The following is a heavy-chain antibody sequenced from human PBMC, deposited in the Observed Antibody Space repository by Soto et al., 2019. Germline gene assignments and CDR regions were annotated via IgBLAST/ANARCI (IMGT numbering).Heavy chain of an antibody. J-gene: IGHJ5*01. V-gene: IGHV5-51*01. CDR3: ARNLGFGYSSHWYEGWFDS. D-gene: IGHD6-19*01. CDR2: IYPGDSGT. Sequence: GESLKISCRGSGYSFDTYWTGWVRQKPGKGLELMGIIYPGDSGTRYSPSFQGQVTLSADKSVSTAYLQWSSLKASDTAMYYCARNLGFGYSSHWYEGWFDSWGQGTLVTVSS. CDR1: GYSFDTYW.